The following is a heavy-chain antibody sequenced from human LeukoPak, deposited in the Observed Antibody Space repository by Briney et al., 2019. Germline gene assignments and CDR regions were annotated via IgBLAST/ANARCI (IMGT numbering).Heavy chain of an antibody. Sequence: ASVKVSCKASGGTFSSYAISWVRQAPGQGLEWMGGIIPIFGTANYAQKFQGRVTITADESTSTAYMELSSLRSEDTAVYYCARDDGYCTNGVCRLGRLDYYFDYWGQGTLVTVSS. CDR1: GGTFSSYA. CDR3: ARDDGYCTNGVCRLGRLDYYFDY. D-gene: IGHD2-8*01. J-gene: IGHJ4*02. CDR2: IIPIFGTA. V-gene: IGHV1-69*13.